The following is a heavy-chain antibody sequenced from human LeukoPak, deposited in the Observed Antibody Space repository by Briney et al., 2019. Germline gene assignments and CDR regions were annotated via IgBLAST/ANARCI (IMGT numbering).Heavy chain of an antibody. V-gene: IGHV1-46*01. Sequence: ASVKVSCKASGYTFTSYYMHWVRQAHGQGLEWMGIINPSGSSTSYAEKFQGRVTMIRDTYTSTVYMELSSLRSDDTAVYYCARVGPIVVFNGYAFDIWGQGTMVTVSS. D-gene: IGHD3-22*01. J-gene: IGHJ3*02. CDR2: INPSGSST. CDR3: ARVGPIVVFNGYAFDI. CDR1: GYTFTSYY.